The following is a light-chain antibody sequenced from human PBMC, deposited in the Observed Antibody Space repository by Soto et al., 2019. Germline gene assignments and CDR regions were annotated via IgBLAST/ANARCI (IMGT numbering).Light chain of an antibody. J-gene: IGLJ2*01. CDR1: SSDVGSYNL. CDR3: CSYAGSDTML. CDR2: DGT. Sequence: QSALTQPASVSGSPGQSITISCTGTSSDVGSYNLVSWFQQHPGEAPKLMIYDGTRRPSGVSNRFSASKSGNTASLTISGLQAEDEAHYYCCSYAGSDTMLFGGGTKVTVL. V-gene: IGLV2-23*01.